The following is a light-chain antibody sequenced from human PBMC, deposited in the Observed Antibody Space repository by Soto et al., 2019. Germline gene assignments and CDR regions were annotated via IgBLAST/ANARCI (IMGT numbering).Light chain of an antibody. CDR3: QNFGGWLLVT. J-gene: IGKJ5*01. Sequence: EIVMTQSPATLSVSPGERATLSCRASQSVSSNLAWYQQKPGQAPRLLIYGASTRATGIPGRFSGSGSGTEFTLTISSLQPEDFAVYYCQNFGGWLLVTFGQGTRLEI. V-gene: IGKV3-15*01. CDR1: QSVSSN. CDR2: GAS.